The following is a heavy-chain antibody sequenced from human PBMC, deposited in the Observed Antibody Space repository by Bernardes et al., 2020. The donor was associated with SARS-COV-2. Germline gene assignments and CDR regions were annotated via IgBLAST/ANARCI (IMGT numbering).Heavy chain of an antibody. CDR2: ISGSGGST. Sequence: GGSLRLSCAASGFTFSSYAMSWVRQAPGKGLEWVSAISGSGGSTYYADSVKGRFTISRDNSKNTLYLQMNSLRAEDTAVYYCARDQWRPDYYYGLDVWGQGTTVTVSS. CDR3: ARDQWRPDYYYGLDV. J-gene: IGHJ6*02. CDR1: GFTFSSYA. D-gene: IGHD6-19*01. V-gene: IGHV3-23*01.